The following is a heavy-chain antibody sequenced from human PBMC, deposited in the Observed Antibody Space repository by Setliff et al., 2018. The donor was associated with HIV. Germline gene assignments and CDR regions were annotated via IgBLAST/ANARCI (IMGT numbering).Heavy chain of an antibody. Sequence: ASVKVSCKASGYSFTTYAISWVRQAPGQGLEWMGWISAYNGNTLYAQKFQGRVTMTTDTSTSTAYMDLRSLRSDDTAVYYCARDVGQWLVRNYMDVWGKGTTVTVSS. J-gene: IGHJ6*03. CDR3: ARDVGQWLVRNYMDV. V-gene: IGHV1-18*01. D-gene: IGHD6-19*01. CDR1: GYSFTTYA. CDR2: ISAYNGNT.